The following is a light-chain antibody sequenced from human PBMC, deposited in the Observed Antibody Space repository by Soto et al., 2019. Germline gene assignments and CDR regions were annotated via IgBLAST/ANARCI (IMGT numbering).Light chain of an antibody. CDR3: QQVYSFPHT. Sequence: DIQMTQSPSSLSASVGDRVTITCRASQSISSYLNWYQQKPGKAPKVLIYAASSLQSGVPSRFSGIGSGTDFTLSISSLQPEDFATYYCQQVYSFPHTFGQGTKLEV. J-gene: IGKJ2*01. V-gene: IGKV1-39*01. CDR2: AAS. CDR1: QSISSY.